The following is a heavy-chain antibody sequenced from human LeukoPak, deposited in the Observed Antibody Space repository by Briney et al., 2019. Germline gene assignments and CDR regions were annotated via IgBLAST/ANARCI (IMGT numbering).Heavy chain of an antibody. V-gene: IGHV1-8*01. CDR1: GYTFTSYD. Sequence: ASVKVSCKASGYTFTSYDINRVRQATGQGLEWMGWMNPNSGNTGYAQKFQGRVTMTRNTSISTAYMELSSLRSEDTAVYYCARVDTYDFWSGFKTIDYWGQGTLVTVSS. D-gene: IGHD3-3*01. CDR3: ARVDTYDFWSGFKTIDY. CDR2: MNPNSGNT. J-gene: IGHJ4*02.